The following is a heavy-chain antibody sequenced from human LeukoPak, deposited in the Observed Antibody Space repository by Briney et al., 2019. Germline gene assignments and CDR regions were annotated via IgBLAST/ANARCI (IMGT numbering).Heavy chain of an antibody. D-gene: IGHD3-10*01. Sequence: SVKVSCKASGYTFTSYGISWVRQAPGQGLGWMGGIIPIFGTANYAQKFQGRVTITADESTSTAYMELSSLRSEDTAVYYCIITMVRGVTQNWFDPWGQGTLVTASS. CDR2: IIPIFGTA. J-gene: IGHJ5*02. CDR1: GYTFTSYG. V-gene: IGHV1-69*13. CDR3: IITMVRGVTQNWFDP.